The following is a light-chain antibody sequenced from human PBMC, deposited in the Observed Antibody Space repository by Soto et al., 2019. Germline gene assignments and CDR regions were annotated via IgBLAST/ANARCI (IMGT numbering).Light chain of an antibody. Sequence: ESVLTQSPGTLSMSPGERATLSCRASQSVSSSYSAWYQQKPGQAPRLLIYGASSRATGIPDRFSGSGSGTDFTLTISRLEPEDFAVYYCQQYGSSPFTFGRGTKVDIK. CDR1: QSVSSSY. J-gene: IGKJ3*01. CDR3: QQYGSSPFT. CDR2: GAS. V-gene: IGKV3-20*01.